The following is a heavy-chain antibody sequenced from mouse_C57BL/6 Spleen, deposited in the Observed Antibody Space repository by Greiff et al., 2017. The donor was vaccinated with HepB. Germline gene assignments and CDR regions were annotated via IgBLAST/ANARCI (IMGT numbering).Heavy chain of an antibody. CDR1: GFNIKDDY. Sequence: EVQLQQSGAELVRPGASVKLSCTASGFNIKDDYMHWVKQRPEQGLEWIGWIDPENGDTEYASKFQGKATITADTSSNPAYLQLSSLTSEDTAVYYCTTWGDGYYGDYAMDYWGQGTSVTVSS. J-gene: IGHJ4*01. V-gene: IGHV14-4*01. CDR2: IDPENGDT. D-gene: IGHD2-3*01. CDR3: TTWGDGYYGDYAMDY.